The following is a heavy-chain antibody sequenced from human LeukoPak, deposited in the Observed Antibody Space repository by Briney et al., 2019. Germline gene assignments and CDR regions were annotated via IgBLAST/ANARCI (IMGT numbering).Heavy chain of an antibody. Sequence: SETLSLTCAAYGGSFSGYYWSWIRQPPGKGLEWIGEINHSGSTNYNPSLKSRVTISVDTSKSQFSLKLSSVTAADTAVYYCARRRGLRFLEWRAFDIWGQGTMVTVSS. V-gene: IGHV4-34*01. CDR2: INHSGST. CDR3: ARRRGLRFLEWRAFDI. J-gene: IGHJ3*02. CDR1: GGSFSGYY. D-gene: IGHD3-3*01.